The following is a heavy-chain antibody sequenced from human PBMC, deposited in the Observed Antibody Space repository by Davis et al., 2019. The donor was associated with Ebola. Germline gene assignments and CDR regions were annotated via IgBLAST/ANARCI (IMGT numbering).Heavy chain of an antibody. J-gene: IGHJ4*02. CDR3: AHVGDGSSVRFEY. V-gene: IGHV2-5*02. CDR1: GFSLRTSGVG. D-gene: IGHD3-10*01. Sequence: SGPTLVKPTQTLTLTCTLSGFSLRTSGVGVGWIRQPPGKALEWPALVYSDDTKRYRPSLKSRLTITKDTSGNQVVLTMTNMEPVDTATYYCAHVGDGSSVRFEYWGQGTLVTVSS. CDR2: VYSDDTK.